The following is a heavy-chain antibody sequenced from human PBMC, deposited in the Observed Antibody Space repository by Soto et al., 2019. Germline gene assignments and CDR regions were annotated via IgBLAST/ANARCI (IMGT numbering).Heavy chain of an antibody. V-gene: IGHV2-26*01. Sequence: SCPTLVNPTVTLTLTCSVSGFSLTDTRMGVSWIRQAPGKALEWLAHIISNDDKSYSTSLRSRLTISKDTSKSQVVLRMTNMDPVDTGRYYCARALFYSDSDGYYFEFDYWGPGTLVTVSS. J-gene: IGHJ4*02. CDR1: GFSLTDTRMG. CDR2: IISNDDK. D-gene: IGHD3-22*01. CDR3: ARALFYSDSDGYYFEFDY.